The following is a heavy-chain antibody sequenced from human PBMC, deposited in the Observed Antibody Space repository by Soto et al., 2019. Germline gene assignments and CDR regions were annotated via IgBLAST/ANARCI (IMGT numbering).Heavy chain of an antibody. D-gene: IGHD6-19*01. CDR1: GGSISSGGYY. CDR2: IYYSGST. Sequence: QVQLQESGPGLVKPSQTLSLTCTVSGGSISSGGYYWSWIRQHPGKGLEWIGYIYYSGSTYYNPSLGSGVTISVDTTKNQFSQKLSSVTAADTAVYYCARGPGSGWYDYWGQGTLVTVSS. V-gene: IGHV4-31*03. CDR3: ARGPGSGWYDY. J-gene: IGHJ4*02.